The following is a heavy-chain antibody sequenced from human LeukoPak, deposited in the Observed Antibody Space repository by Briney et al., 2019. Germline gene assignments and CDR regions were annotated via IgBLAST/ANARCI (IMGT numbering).Heavy chain of an antibody. CDR3: AKDRAYDILTGYYSPDY. D-gene: IGHD3-9*01. V-gene: IGHV3-23*01. Sequence: GGSLRLSCAASGFTFSSYAMSWVRQAPGKGLEWVSAISGSGGSTYYADSVKGRFTISRDNSKNTLYLQMNSLRAEDTAVYYFAKDRAYDILTGYYSPDYWGQGTLVTVSS. J-gene: IGHJ4*02. CDR2: ISGSGGST. CDR1: GFTFSSYA.